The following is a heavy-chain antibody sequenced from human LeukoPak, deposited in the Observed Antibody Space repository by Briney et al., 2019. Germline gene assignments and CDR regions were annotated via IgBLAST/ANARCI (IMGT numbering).Heavy chain of an antibody. V-gene: IGHV3-30-3*01. CDR3: ARDKLLEQQLTRHNWFDP. D-gene: IGHD6-13*01. J-gene: IGHJ5*02. CDR2: ISYDGSNK. Sequence: GGSLRLSCAASGFTFSSYPMHWVRQAPGKGLEWVAVISYDGSNKYYADSVKGRFTISRDNSKNTLYLQMNSLRAEDTAVYYCARDKLLEQQLTRHNWFDPWGQGTLVTVSS. CDR1: GFTFSSYP.